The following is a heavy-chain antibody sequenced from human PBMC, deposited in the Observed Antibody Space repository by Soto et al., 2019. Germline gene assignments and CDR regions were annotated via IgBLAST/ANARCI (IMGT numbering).Heavy chain of an antibody. J-gene: IGHJ4*02. V-gene: IGHV3-48*02. Sequence: EVRLVESGGGLVQPGGSLRLSCAASGFTFSSYSMNWVRQAPGKGLEWVSYISSSSSTIYYADSVKGRFTISRDNAKNSLYLQMNSLRDEDTAVYYCASGVSGYCSGGSCYRGSHWGQGTLVTVSS. CDR1: GFTFSSYS. CDR3: ASGVSGYCSGGSCYRGSH. D-gene: IGHD2-15*01. CDR2: ISSSSSTI.